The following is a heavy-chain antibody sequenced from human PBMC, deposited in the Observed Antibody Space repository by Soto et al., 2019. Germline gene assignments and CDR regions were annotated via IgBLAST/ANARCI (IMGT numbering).Heavy chain of an antibody. CDR1: GGSISSGGYY. Sequence: QVQLQESGPGLVKPSQTLSLTCTVSGGSISSGGYYWSWIRQHPGKGLEWIGYIYYSGSTYYNPYLKRRVSISVDTSKNQFSLKLSSVTAADTAVYYCARGIYGYGDRMGLSGAFDIWGQGTMVTVSS. CDR2: IYYSGST. D-gene: IGHD4-17*01. CDR3: ARGIYGYGDRMGLSGAFDI. V-gene: IGHV4-31*03. J-gene: IGHJ3*02.